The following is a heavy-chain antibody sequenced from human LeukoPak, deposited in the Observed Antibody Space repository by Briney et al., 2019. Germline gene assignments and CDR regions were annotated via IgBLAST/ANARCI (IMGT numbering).Heavy chain of an antibody. CDR1: GGTFSSYT. CDR2: IIPILGIA. V-gene: IGHV1-69*02. CDR3: AGRYCSSTSCYISIGAFDI. D-gene: IGHD2-2*02. J-gene: IGHJ3*02. Sequence: SVKVSCKASGGTFSSYTISWVRQAPGQGLEWMGRIIPILGIANCAQKFQGRVTITADKSTSTAYMELSSLRSEDTAVYYCAGRYCSSTSCYISIGAFDIWSQGTMVTVSS.